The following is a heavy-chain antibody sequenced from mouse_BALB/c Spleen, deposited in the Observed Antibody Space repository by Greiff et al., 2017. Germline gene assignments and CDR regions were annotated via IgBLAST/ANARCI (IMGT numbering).Heavy chain of an antibody. CDR3: TRSYSGSSYEGLDAMDY. Sequence: VQLQQSGTVLARPGASVKMSCKASGYSFTSYWMHWVKQRPGQGLEWIGAIYPGNSDTSYNQKFKGKAKLTAVTSASTAYMELSSLTNEDSAVYYCTRSYSGSSYEGLDAMDYWGQGTSVTVSS. CDR2: IYPGNSDT. J-gene: IGHJ4*01. CDR1: GYSFTSYW. V-gene: IGHV1-5*01. D-gene: IGHD1-1*01.